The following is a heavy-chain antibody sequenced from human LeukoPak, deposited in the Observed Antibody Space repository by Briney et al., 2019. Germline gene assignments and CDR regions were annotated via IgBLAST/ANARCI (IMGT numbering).Heavy chain of an antibody. CDR2: IYGSGST. CDR1: GGSISSYY. Sequence: SETLSLTCTVSGGSISSYYWSWIRQPPGKGLEWIGHIYGSGSTNYNPSLKSRVTLSVDTSKNQFSLKLSSVTAADTAVYYCARSYYYDSSGYYDYWGQGTLVTVSS. V-gene: IGHV4-59*08. J-gene: IGHJ4*02. CDR3: ARSYYYDSSGYYDY. D-gene: IGHD3-22*01.